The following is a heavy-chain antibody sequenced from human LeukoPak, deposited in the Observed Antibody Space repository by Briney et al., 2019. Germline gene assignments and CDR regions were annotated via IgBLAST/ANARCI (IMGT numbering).Heavy chain of an antibody. D-gene: IGHD2-2*01. CDR2: IYWNDDK. J-gene: IGHJ4*02. CDR1: GFSLSTSGVG. CDR3: AHPQLGYCSSTSCFAFDY. V-gene: IGHV2-5*01. Sequence: SGPTLVNPTQTLTLTCTFSGFSLSTSGVGVGWIHQPPGKALEWLALIYWNDDKRYSPSLKSRLTITKDTSKNQVVLTMTNMDPVDTATYYCAHPQLGYCSSTSCFAFDYWGQGTLATVSS.